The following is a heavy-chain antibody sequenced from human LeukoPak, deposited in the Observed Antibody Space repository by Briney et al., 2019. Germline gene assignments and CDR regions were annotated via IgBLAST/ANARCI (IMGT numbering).Heavy chain of an antibody. V-gene: IGHV3-9*01. D-gene: IGHD3-22*01. CDR2: ISWNSGSI. Sequence: SGGSLRLSCAASGFTFDDYAMHWVRQAPGKGLEWVSGISWNSGSIGYADSVKGRFTISRDNAKNSLYLQMNSLRAEDTALYYCAKDNSHYYASSGYYPYYFDYWGQGTLVTVSS. CDR3: AKDNSHYYASSGYYPYYFDY. CDR1: GFTFDDYA. J-gene: IGHJ4*02.